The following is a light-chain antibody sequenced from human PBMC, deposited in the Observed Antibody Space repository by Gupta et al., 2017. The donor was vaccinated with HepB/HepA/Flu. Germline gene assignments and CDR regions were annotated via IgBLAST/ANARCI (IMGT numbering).Light chain of an antibody. V-gene: IGLV1-44*01. CDR1: NSNIGANT. CDR3: ASWDDSLVGPV. CDR2: TDY. J-gene: IGLJ2*01. Sequence: QSVLTQEPSASGPPGQKVTICCSGSNSNIGANTVNWYQQVPGSAPKLLIYTDYHRPSGVPDRFSGSKSGASASLAISGLQSEDEAEYFCASWDDSLVGPVFGGGTKVTVL.